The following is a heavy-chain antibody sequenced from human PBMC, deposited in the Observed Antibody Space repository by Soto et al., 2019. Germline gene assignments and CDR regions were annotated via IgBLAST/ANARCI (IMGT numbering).Heavy chain of an antibody. Sequence: GSLRLSCAASGFTFSSYSMNWVRQAPGKGLEWVSSISSSSSYIYYADSVKGRFTISRDNAKNSLYLQMNSLRAEDTAVYYCARDDATTVSFDYWGQGTLVTVSS. CDR1: GFTFSSYS. V-gene: IGHV3-21*01. J-gene: IGHJ4*02. CDR3: ARDDATTVSFDY. D-gene: IGHD4-17*01. CDR2: ISSSSSYI.